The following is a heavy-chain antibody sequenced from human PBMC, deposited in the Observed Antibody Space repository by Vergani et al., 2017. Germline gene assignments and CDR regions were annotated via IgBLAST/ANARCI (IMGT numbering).Heavy chain of an antibody. J-gene: IGHJ4*02. CDR3: ARIVRSRYGSEDY. CDR2: IFSNDEK. Sequence: QVTLKESGPVLVKPTETLTLTCTVSGFSLSNARMGVSWIRQPPGKALEWLAHIFSNDEKSYSTSLKSRLTISRDTSKSQVVLTMTNMDPVDTATYFCARIVRSRYGSEDYWGEGSRVTVAS. V-gene: IGHV2-26*01. CDR1: GFSLSNARMG. D-gene: IGHD3-10*01.